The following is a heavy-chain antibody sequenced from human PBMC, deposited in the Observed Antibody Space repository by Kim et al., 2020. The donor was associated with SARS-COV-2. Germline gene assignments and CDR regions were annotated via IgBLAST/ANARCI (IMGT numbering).Heavy chain of an antibody. J-gene: IGHJ6*02. V-gene: IGHV3-33*06. D-gene: IGHD3-10*01. CDR1: GFTFSSYG. CDR3: AKDRGSGSYYSGGMDV. CDR2: IWYDGSNK. Sequence: GGSLRLSCAASGFTFSSYGMHWVRQAPGKGLEWVAVIWYDGSNKYYADSVKGRFTISRDNSKNTLYLQMNSLRAEDTAVYYCAKDRGSGSYYSGGMDVWGQGTTVTVSS.